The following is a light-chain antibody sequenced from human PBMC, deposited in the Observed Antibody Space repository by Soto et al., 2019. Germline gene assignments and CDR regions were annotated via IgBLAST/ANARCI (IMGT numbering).Light chain of an antibody. V-gene: IGLV2-14*01. CDR2: DVS. Sequence: QSVLTQPASVSGSPGQSITISCTGTSSDVGGYKYVSWYQQHPGKAPKLMIYDVSNRPSGVSDRFSGSKSGNTASLTISGLQAEDEADYYCSSFTSSNTQVFGGGTKVTV. CDR3: SSFTSSNTQV. J-gene: IGLJ2*01. CDR1: SSDVGGYKY.